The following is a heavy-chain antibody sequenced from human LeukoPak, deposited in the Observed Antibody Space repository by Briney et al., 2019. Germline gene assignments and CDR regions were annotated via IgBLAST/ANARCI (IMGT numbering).Heavy chain of an antibody. V-gene: IGHV3-9*01. Sequence: PGGSLRLSCAASGFMFDDYTMHWVRQAPGKGLEWVSGISWNSGSRDYADSVKGRFTISRDNAKNSLYLQMNSLRAEDTALYYCAKDVNWNDVFGAYFDYWGQGTLVTVSS. CDR2: ISWNSGSR. CDR1: GFMFDDYT. D-gene: IGHD1-1*01. J-gene: IGHJ4*02. CDR3: AKDVNWNDVFGAYFDY.